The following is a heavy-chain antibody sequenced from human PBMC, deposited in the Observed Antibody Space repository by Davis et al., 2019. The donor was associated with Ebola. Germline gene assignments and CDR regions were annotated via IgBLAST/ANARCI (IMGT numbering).Heavy chain of an antibody. Sequence: ASVKVSCKASGYTFTSYGISWMRQAPGQGLEWMGWISAYNGNTKYAQSLQGRVAMTTDTSTTTAYMELRSLRSDDTAVYYCARDREGGSYDWFDPWGQGTLVTVSS. J-gene: IGHJ5*02. CDR1: GYTFTSYG. CDR2: ISAYNGNT. D-gene: IGHD1-26*01. V-gene: IGHV1-18*01. CDR3: ARDREGGSYDWFDP.